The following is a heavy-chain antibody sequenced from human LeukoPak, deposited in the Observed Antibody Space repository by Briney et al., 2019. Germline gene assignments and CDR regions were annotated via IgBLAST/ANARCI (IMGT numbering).Heavy chain of an antibody. J-gene: IGHJ4*02. Sequence: PGGSLRLSCAASGFTFSSYGMHWVRQAPGKGLEWVAVISYDGSNKYYADSVKGRFTISRDNSKNTLYLQMNSLRAEDTAVYYCAKVSRGVIAIAASDYWGQGTLVTVSS. D-gene: IGHD3-16*02. V-gene: IGHV3-30*18. CDR3: AKVSRGVIAIAASDY. CDR2: ISYDGSNK. CDR1: GFTFSSYG.